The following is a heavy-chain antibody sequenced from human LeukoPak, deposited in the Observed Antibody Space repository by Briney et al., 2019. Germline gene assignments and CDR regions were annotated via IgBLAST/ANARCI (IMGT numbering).Heavy chain of an antibody. Sequence: PGGSLRLSCAASGFTFDDYAMHWVRQAPGKGLEWVSGISWNSGSIGYADSVKGRFTISRDNAKNSLYLQMNSLRAEDTALYYCAKDKSRVAVAELNYWGQGTLVTASS. CDR3: AKDKSRVAVAELNY. CDR2: ISWNSGSI. D-gene: IGHD6-19*01. CDR1: GFTFDDYA. V-gene: IGHV3-9*01. J-gene: IGHJ4*02.